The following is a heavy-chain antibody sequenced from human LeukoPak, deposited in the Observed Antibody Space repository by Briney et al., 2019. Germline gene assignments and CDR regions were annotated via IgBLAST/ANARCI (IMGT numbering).Heavy chain of an antibody. CDR2: ISSSSSYI. CDR3: ARDYYYGSGRPYYFDY. J-gene: IGHJ4*02. Sequence: GGSLRLSCAASGFTFSSYSMNWVRQAPGKGLEWVSSISSSSSYIYYADSVKGRFTISRDNAKNSLYLQMNSLRAEDTAVYYCARDYYYGSGRPYYFDYWGQGTLVTVSS. V-gene: IGHV3-21*01. D-gene: IGHD3-10*01. CDR1: GFTFSSYS.